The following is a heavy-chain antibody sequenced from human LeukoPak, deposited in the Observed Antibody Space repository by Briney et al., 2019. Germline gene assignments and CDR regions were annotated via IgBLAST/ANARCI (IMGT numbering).Heavy chain of an antibody. CDR3: ARRYETYNWFDP. Sequence: GGSLRLSCVASGFTFRSYWMSWVRQAPGKGLEWVANIKKDGSEKHYVDSVRGRFSISRDNAKNSLYLQMNSLRVEDTAVYYCARRYETYNWFDPWGQGTLVTVSS. V-gene: IGHV3-7*01. CDR1: GFTFRSYW. D-gene: IGHD3-3*01. J-gene: IGHJ5*02. CDR2: IKKDGSEK.